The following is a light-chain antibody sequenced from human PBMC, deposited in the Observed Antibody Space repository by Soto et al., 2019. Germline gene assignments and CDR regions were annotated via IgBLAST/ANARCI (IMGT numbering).Light chain of an antibody. Sequence: QSALTQPRSVSGSPGHSVTISCTGTSNDVGGYNYISWYQQHPGKAPKFLIYDVTKRPSGVPGRFSGSKSGNTASLTISGLQSEDEADYYCCSYAADSYTLIFGGGTKVTVL. J-gene: IGLJ2*01. CDR1: SNDVGGYNY. CDR3: CSYAADSYTLI. V-gene: IGLV2-11*01. CDR2: DVT.